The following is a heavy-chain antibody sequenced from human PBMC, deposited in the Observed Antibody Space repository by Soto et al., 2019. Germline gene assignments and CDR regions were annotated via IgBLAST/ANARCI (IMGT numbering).Heavy chain of an antibody. CDR2: IYYSGST. CDR3: ARVTGYYDILTGYYGGMDV. Sequence: SETLSLTCTVSGVSVSSGTYYWSWIRQPPGKGLEWIGYIYYSGSTNYNPSLKSRVTISVDTSKNQFSLKLSSVTAADTAVYYCARVTGYYDILTGYYGGMDVWGQGTTVTVSS. D-gene: IGHD3-9*01. V-gene: IGHV4-61*01. J-gene: IGHJ6*02. CDR1: GVSVSSGTYY.